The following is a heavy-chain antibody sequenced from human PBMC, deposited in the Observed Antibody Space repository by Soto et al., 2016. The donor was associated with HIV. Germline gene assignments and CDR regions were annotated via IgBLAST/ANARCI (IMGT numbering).Heavy chain of an antibody. CDR2: INPSGGST. CDR3: VREGGYGDYEGAFDL. CDR1: GYIFISYY. D-gene: IGHD4-17*01. Sequence: QVQLVQSGAEVKKPGASVKVSCKASGYIFISYYIHWVRRPPGQGLEWMGIINPSGGSTSYAQNFQGRITMTRDTSTSTVHMELSSLRSEDTAIYYCVREGGYGDYEGAFDLWGQGTMVTISS. J-gene: IGHJ3*01. V-gene: IGHV1-46*01.